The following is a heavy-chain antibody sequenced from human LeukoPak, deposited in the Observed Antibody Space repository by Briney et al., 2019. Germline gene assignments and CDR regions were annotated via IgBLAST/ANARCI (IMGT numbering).Heavy chain of an antibody. D-gene: IGHD6-13*01. V-gene: IGHV1-18*01. J-gene: IGHJ4*02. CDR3: ARVTRTPLIAAAFFDY. CDR2: ISAYNGNT. Sequence: ASVKVSCKASGYTFTSYGISWVRQAPGQGLEWMGWISAYNGNTNYAQKLQGRVTMTTDTSTSTAYMELRSLRSDDTAVYYCARVTRTPLIAAAFFDYWGQGTLVTVSS. CDR1: GYTFTSYG.